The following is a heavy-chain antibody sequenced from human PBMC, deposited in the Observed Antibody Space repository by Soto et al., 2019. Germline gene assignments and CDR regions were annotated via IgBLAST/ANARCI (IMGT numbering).Heavy chain of an antibody. J-gene: IGHJ4*01. CDR3: ARAREPEYSSATSFDS. CDR2: IYSAGST. D-gene: IGHD5-18*01. Sequence: GSLRISCAASGLTVCSSYMSWVRQAPGKGLHWVSVIYSAGSTYYANSVKGRFTISRDISTNVVYLQMSSLTDEDTAVYYCARAREPEYSSATSFDSWGQGALVTVSA. V-gene: IGHV3-53*01. CDR1: GLTVCSSY.